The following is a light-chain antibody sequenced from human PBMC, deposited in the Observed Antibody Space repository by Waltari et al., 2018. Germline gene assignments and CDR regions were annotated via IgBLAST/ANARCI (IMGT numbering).Light chain of an antibody. J-gene: IGKJ2*01. CDR2: AAS. CDR3: QQSYSTPWYT. V-gene: IGKV1-39*01. CDR1: QSISSY. Sequence: DIQMTQSPSSLSASVGDRVTITCRASQSISSYLNWYQQKPGKAPKLLIYAASSLQSGVPSRFSGSGSVTDFTLTISSLQPVDFATYYCQQSYSTPWYTFGQGTKLEIK.